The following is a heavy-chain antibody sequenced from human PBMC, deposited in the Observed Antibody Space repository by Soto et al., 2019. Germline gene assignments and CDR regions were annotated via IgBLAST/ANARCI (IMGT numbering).Heavy chain of an antibody. CDR3: ARATILKDAFDV. J-gene: IGHJ3*01. CDR2: IIPILGTV. CDR1: GGTFSSYS. Sequence: QVQLVQSGPEVKKPGSSVKVSCKASGGTFSSYSLTWVRQAPGQGPEWMGRIIPILGTVDYAQNLQGRVTITADNSTSTAYMQLSDLRSEDTAVYFCARATILKDAFDVWGQGTVVLVSS. V-gene: IGHV1-69*08. D-gene: IGHD3-9*01.